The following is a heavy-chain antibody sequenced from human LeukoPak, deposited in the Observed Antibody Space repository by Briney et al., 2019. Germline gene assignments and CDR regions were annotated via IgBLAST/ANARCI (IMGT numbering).Heavy chain of an antibody. D-gene: IGHD3-9*01. CDR3: ARGVGEVYDILTGYPNPRNWFDP. CDR2: IYTSGST. V-gene: IGHV4-61*02. J-gene: IGHJ5*02. CDR1: GGSISSGSYY. Sequence: SETLSLTCTVSGGSISSGSYYWSWIRQPAGKGLEWIGRIYTSGSTNYNPSLKGRVTISVDTSKNQFSLKLSSVTAADTAVYYCARGVGEVYDILTGYPNPRNWFDPWGQGTLVTVSS.